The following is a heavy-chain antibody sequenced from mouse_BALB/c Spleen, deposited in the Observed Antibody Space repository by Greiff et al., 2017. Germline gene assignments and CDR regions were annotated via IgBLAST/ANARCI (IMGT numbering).Heavy chain of an antibody. J-gene: IGHJ3*01. CDR3: ARRSPYDYDGSWFAY. CDR2: ISSGGST. Sequence: DVMLVESGGGLVKPGGSLKLSCAASGFTFSSYAMSWVRQTPEKRLEWVASISSGGSTYYPDSVKGRFTISRDNARNILYLQMSSLRSEDTAMYYCARRSPYDYDGSWFAYWGQGTLVTVSA. D-gene: IGHD2-4*01. CDR1: GFTFSSYA. V-gene: IGHV5-6-5*01.